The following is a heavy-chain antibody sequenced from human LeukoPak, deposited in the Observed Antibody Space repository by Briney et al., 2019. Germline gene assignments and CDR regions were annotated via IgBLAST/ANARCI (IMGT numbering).Heavy chain of an antibody. CDR2: ISGSGGST. D-gene: IGHD3-22*01. J-gene: IGHJ3*02. V-gene: IGHV3-23*01. CDR3: AKNYLTMIVVVINAFDI. CDR1: GFTFSSYA. Sequence: GGSLRLSCAASGFTFSSYAMSWVRQAPGKGLEWVSAISGSGGSTYHADSVKGRFTISRDNSKNTLYLQMNSLRAEDTAVYYCAKNYLTMIVVVINAFDIWGQGTMVTVSS.